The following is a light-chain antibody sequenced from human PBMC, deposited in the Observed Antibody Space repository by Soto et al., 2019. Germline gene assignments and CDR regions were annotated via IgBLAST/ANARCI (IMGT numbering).Light chain of an antibody. V-gene: IGKV3-15*01. CDR2: DVS. Sequence: EIVLTQSPATLSLSPGERATLSCRASQSVSRYLAWYQQKPGQAPRLLIYDVSTGATGIPARFSGRRSGTEFTLTISSLQSEDFAVYYCQQYGSSPITFGQGTRLENK. J-gene: IGKJ5*01. CDR1: QSVSRY. CDR3: QQYGSSPIT.